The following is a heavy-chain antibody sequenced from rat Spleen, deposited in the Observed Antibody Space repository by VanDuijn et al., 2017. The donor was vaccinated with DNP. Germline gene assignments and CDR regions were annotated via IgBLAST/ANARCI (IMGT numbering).Heavy chain of an antibody. CDR2: ISYSGIT. V-gene: IGHV3-1*01. CDR3: ARLEFGGYTYYFDY. D-gene: IGHD1-11*01. Sequence: EVQLQESGPGLVKPSQSLSLTCSVTGYSITSNYWGWIRKFPGNKMEWMGYISYSGITGYNPFLKSRISITRDTSKNQFFLQLNSVTTEDTATYYCARLEFGGYTYYFDYWGQGVMVTVSS. CDR1: GYSITSNY. J-gene: IGHJ2*01.